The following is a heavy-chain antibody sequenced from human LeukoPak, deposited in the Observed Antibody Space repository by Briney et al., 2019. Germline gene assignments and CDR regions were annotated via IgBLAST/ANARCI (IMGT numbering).Heavy chain of an antibody. J-gene: IGHJ5*02. V-gene: IGHV1-8*01. CDR3: ARADTSYYDILTGYDGSNWFDP. CDR1: GYTFTSYD. D-gene: IGHD3-9*01. Sequence: ASVKVSCKASGYTFTSYDINWVRQATGQGLEWMGWMNPNSGNTGYAQKFQGRVTMTRNTSISTAYMELSSLRSEDTAVYYCARADTSYYDILTGYDGSNWFDPWGQGTLVTVSS. CDR2: MNPNSGNT.